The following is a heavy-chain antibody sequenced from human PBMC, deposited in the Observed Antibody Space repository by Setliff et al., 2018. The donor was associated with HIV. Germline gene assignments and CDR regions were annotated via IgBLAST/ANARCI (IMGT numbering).Heavy chain of an antibody. J-gene: IGHJ4*02. CDR3: AREVPARQHFDF. Sequence: SETLSLTCAVYGASFGGYYWTWIRQPPGKGLEWIGEINHSGSTNYNPSLKSRVTISVDKSRSQFSLKVNSVTAADTAVYYCAREVPARQHFDFWGQGTLVTVSS. CDR2: INHSGST. CDR1: GASFGGYY. D-gene: IGHD2-2*01. V-gene: IGHV4-34*01.